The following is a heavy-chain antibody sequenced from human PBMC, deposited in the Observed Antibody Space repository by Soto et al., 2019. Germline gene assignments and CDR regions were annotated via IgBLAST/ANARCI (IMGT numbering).Heavy chain of an antibody. J-gene: IGHJ3*02. CDR3: AREEKXYYDSSGYYYGGGAFDI. D-gene: IGHD3-22*01. CDR2: IIPIFGTA. CDR1: GGTFSSYA. Sequence: AVKVSCKASGGTFSSYAISWVRQAPGQGLEWMGGIIPIFGTANYAQKFQGRVTITADESTSTAYMELSSLRSEDTAVYYCAREEKXYYDSSGYYYGGGAFDIWGQGTMVTVSS. V-gene: IGHV1-69*01.